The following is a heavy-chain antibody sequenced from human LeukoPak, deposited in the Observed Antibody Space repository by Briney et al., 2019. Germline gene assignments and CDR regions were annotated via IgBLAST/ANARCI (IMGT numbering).Heavy chain of an antibody. Sequence: GGSLRLSCAASGFTFSSYSMNWVRQAPGKGLEWVSYISSSSSTIYYADSVKGRFTISRENAKNSLYLQMNSLRAEDTAVYYCARGIGAVAGPSYYFDYWGQGTLVTVSS. V-gene: IGHV3-48*01. D-gene: IGHD6-19*01. CDR3: ARGIGAVAGPSYYFDY. CDR1: GFTFSSYS. J-gene: IGHJ4*02. CDR2: ISSSSSTI.